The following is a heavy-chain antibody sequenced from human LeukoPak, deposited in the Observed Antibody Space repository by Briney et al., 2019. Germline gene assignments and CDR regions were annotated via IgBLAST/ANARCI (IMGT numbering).Heavy chain of an antibody. J-gene: IGHJ4*02. CDR1: GFTFSSNW. CDR2: IKEDGSEK. Sequence: GGSLRLSCAASGFTFSSNWMSWVRQAPGKGLEWVANIKEDGSEKYYVDSVKGRFTISRDNAKNSLYLQMNSLRAEDTAVYYCASDCGGDCLNDYWGQGTLVTVSS. V-gene: IGHV3-7*01. CDR3: ASDCGGDCLNDY. D-gene: IGHD2-21*02.